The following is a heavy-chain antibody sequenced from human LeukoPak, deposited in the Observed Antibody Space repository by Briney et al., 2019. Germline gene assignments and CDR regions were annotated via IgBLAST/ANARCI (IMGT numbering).Heavy chain of an antibody. J-gene: IGHJ3*02. V-gene: IGHV4-39*01. D-gene: IGHD3-22*01. CDR1: GGSISSSSYY. CDR2: IYYSGST. Sequence: SETLSLTCTVSGGSISSSSYYWGWIRQPPGKGLEWIGSIYYSGSTYYNPSLKSRVTISVDTSKNQFSLKLSSVTAAGTAVYYCARHPRITMIVIGAFDIWGQGTMVTVSS. CDR3: ARHPRITMIVIGAFDI.